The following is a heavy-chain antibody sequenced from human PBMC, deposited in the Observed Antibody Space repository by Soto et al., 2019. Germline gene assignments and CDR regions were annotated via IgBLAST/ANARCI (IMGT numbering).Heavy chain of an antibody. CDR2: ISAYNGNT. CDR3: ARGPYFGEQFDY. Sequence: VKVSCKASGYTFTSYGISWVRQAPGQGLEWMGWISAYNGNTNYAQKLQGRVTMTTDTSTSAAYMELRSLRSDDTAVYYYARGPYFGEQFDYWGQGTLVTVSS. V-gene: IGHV1-18*04. J-gene: IGHJ4*02. CDR1: GYTFTSYG. D-gene: IGHD3-10*01.